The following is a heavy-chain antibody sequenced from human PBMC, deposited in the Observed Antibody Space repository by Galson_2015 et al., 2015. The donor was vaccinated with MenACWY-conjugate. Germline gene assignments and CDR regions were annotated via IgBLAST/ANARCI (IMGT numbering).Heavy chain of an antibody. V-gene: IGHV3-74*03. CDR2: ITVDATNT. CDR3: AREGNDYDFWSTYYYYFDY. D-gene: IGHD3-3*01. J-gene: IGHJ4*02. Sequence: SLRLSCAASGFTIGRYWIHWVRQVPGKGPVWISCITVDATNTEFADSVKGRFAISRDNSKNTLYLQMNTLRAEDTAVYYCAREGNDYDFWSTYYYYFDYWGQGTLVTVSS. CDR1: GFTIGRYW.